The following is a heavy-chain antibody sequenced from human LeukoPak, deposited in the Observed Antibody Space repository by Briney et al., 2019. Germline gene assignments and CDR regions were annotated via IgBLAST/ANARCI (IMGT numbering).Heavy chain of an antibody. V-gene: IGHV3-23*01. D-gene: IGHD3-10*01. CDR1: GFTFSSYA. CDR3: ARRNAAYGPFDP. J-gene: IGHJ5*02. CDR2: IGGSDGTT. Sequence: PGGSLRLSCAASGFTFSSYAMNWVRQAPGKGLEWVSIIGGSDGTTYYADSVKGRFTISRDNFQNTLYLQMNSLRAEDTAVYYYARRNAAYGPFDPWGQGTLVTVSS.